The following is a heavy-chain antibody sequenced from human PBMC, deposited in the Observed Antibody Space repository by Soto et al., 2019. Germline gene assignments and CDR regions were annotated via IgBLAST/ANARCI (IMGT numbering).Heavy chain of an antibody. CDR1: GGTFSSYA. CDR2: IIPIFGTA. D-gene: IGHD6-6*01. CDR3: AKQLVLPPYYYYYGMDV. Sequence: QVQLVQSGAEVKKPGSSVKVSCKASGGTFSSYAISWVRQAPGQGLEWMGGIIPIFGTANYAQKFQGRDTITADESTSTAYMELSSLRSEDTAVYYCAKQLVLPPYYYYYGMDVWGQGTTVTVSS. V-gene: IGHV1-69*12. J-gene: IGHJ6*02.